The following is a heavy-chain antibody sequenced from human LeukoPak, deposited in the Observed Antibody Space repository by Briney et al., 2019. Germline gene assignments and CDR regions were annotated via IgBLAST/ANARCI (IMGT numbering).Heavy chain of an antibody. CDR1: GGSISSGSYY. CDR2: IYTSGST. V-gene: IGHV4-61*02. Sequence: SQTLSLTCTVSGGSISSGSYYWSWIRQPAGKGLEWIGRIYTSGSTNYNPSLKSRVTISVDTSKNQFSLKLSSVTAADTAVYYCARAERSTIFGVVPAWEAFDIWGQGTMVTVSS. CDR3: ARAERSTIFGVVPAWEAFDI. J-gene: IGHJ3*02. D-gene: IGHD3-3*01.